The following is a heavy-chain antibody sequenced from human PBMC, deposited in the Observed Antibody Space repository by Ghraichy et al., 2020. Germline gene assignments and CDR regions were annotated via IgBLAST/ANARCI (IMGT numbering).Heavy chain of an antibody. J-gene: IGHJ4*02. CDR3: ARGIRGSGSYYPIKAFDY. D-gene: IGHD3-10*01. CDR1: GGSISSGGYY. CDR2: IYYSGST. Sequence: SETLSLTCTVSGGSISSGGYYWSWIRQHPGKGLEWIGYIYYSGSTYYNPSLKSRVTISVDTSKNQFSLKLSSVTAADTAVYYCARGIRGSGSYYPIKAFDYWGQGTLVTVSS. V-gene: IGHV4-31*03.